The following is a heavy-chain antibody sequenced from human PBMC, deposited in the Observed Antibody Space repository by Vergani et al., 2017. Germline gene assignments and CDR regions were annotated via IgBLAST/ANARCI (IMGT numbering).Heavy chain of an antibody. CDR1: DSSIMTNPY. Sequence: QVQLQESGPGLVKPSETLTLTCDVSDSSIMTNPYWGWFRQSPGKGLEWIGCIHHSGDTHYNSSLKSRVSISIVSSSKFSLSLTSVTAAATAIDYCARHRGWGGFFPSSYFYGMDVWGHGTTVTVSS. J-gene: IGHJ6*02. CDR2: IHHSGDT. CDR3: ARHRGWGGFFPSSYFYGMDV. V-gene: IGHV4-38-2*01. D-gene: IGHD3-10*01.